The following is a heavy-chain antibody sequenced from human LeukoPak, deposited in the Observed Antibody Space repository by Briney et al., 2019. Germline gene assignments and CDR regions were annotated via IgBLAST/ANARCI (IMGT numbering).Heavy chain of an antibody. J-gene: IGHJ4*02. V-gene: IGHV4-59*01. CDR3: ARRYCSGGSCYSALDY. CDR1: GGSISSYY. Sequence: SSETLSLTCTVSGGSISSYYRSWLRQPPGKGLEWLGYIYYSGSTNYNPSLKSRVTISVDTSKNQFSLKLSSVTAADTAVYYCARRYCSGGSCYSALDYWGQGALVTVSS. D-gene: IGHD2-15*01. CDR2: IYYSGST.